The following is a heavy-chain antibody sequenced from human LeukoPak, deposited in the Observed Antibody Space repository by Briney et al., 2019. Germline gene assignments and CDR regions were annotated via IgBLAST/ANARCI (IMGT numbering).Heavy chain of an antibody. J-gene: IGHJ1*01. V-gene: IGHV1-18*01. Sequence: ASVKVSCNASGYTFTSYGISWVRQAPGQGLEWMGWISAYNGNTNYAQKLQGRVTMTTDTSTSTAYMELRSLRSDDTAVYYCARDPPGRRYDSSVYRRAEYFQHWGQGTLVTVSS. D-gene: IGHD3-22*01. CDR3: ARDPPGRRYDSSVYRRAEYFQH. CDR1: GYTFTSYG. CDR2: ISAYNGNT.